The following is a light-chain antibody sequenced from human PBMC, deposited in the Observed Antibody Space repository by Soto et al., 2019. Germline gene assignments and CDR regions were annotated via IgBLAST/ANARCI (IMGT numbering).Light chain of an antibody. V-gene: IGKV3-20*01. CDR2: EAS. Sequence: DIVMTQSPGTLSLSPGDRATLSCRASQSVAGAYVAWYQQRPGQAPRLLISEASSRATGIPDRFSGSGSGTDFTLTIDRLEPEDFEMYYCQQHGSSPITFGQGTRLEIK. CDR1: QSVAGAY. CDR3: QQHGSSPIT. J-gene: IGKJ5*01.